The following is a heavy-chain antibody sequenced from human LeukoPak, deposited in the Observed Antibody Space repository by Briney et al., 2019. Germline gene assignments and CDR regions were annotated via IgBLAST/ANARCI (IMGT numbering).Heavy chain of an antibody. J-gene: IGHJ5*02. Sequence: PGGSLRLSCAASGFTFSSYEMNWVRQAPGKGLEWVSYTSSSGSTIYYADSVKGRFTISRDNAKNSLYLQMNSLRAEDTAVYYCARGPILLIAVAGPNWFDPWGQGTLVTVSS. CDR3: ARGPILLIAVAGPNWFDP. D-gene: IGHD6-19*01. CDR1: GFTFSSYE. V-gene: IGHV3-48*03. CDR2: TSSSGSTI.